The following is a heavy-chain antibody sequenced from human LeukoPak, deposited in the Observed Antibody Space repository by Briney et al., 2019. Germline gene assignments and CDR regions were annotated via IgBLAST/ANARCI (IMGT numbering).Heavy chain of an antibody. J-gene: IGHJ4*02. CDR3: ARDSGLYDILTGPTQPMMN. CDR1: GYTFTSYD. CDR2: MNPNSGNT. D-gene: IGHD3-9*01. Sequence: ASVKVSCKASGYTFTSYDINWVRQATGQGLEWMGWMNPNSGNTGYAQKFQGRVTMTTDTSTSTAYMELRSLRSDDTAVYYCARDSGLYDILTGPTQPMMNWGQGTLVTVSS. V-gene: IGHV1-8*02.